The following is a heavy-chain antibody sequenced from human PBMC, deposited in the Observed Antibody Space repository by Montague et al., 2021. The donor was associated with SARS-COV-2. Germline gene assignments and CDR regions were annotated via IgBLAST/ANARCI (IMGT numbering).Heavy chain of an antibody. Sequence: SETLSLTCTVYGGSISSFYWSWFRQPPGKGLEWIGYITDSGNTNYNPSLTSRVTMSVDTSKNQFSLKVTSVTAADTAAYYCARHYSATLPAVYWGRGTLVTVSS. V-gene: IGHV4-59*08. CDR2: ITDSGNT. CDR1: GGSISSFY. D-gene: IGHD2-15*01. CDR3: ARHYSATLPAVY. J-gene: IGHJ4*02.